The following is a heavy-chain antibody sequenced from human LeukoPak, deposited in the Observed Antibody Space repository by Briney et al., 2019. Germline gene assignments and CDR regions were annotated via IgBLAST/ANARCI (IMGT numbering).Heavy chain of an antibody. Sequence: SETLSLTCTVSGGSIGSYYWSWIRQPPGKGLEWIGYIYYSGSTNYNPSLKSRVTISVDTSKNQFSLKLSSVTAADTAVYYCARNSGTVPFDCWGQGTLVTVSS. V-gene: IGHV4-59*01. CDR3: ARNSGTVPFDC. J-gene: IGHJ4*02. CDR1: GGSIGSYY. D-gene: IGHD1-26*01. CDR2: IYYSGST.